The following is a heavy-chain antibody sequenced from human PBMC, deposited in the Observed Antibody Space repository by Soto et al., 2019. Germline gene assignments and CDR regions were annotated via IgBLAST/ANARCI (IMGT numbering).Heavy chain of an antibody. J-gene: IGHJ3*02. Sequence: EVQLVESGGGVVRPGGSLRLSCAASGFNFDDYAMSWVRQVPGKGLEWFSGITWNGRNTGYVDSVKGRFTISRDNAKNSLYLQMNSLRAEDTAFYYCVRVRAWLDGDYLGGDAFDIWGQGTMVTVSS. V-gene: IGHV3-20*04. CDR3: VRVRAWLDGDYLGGDAFDI. CDR1: GFNFDDYA. CDR2: ITWNGRNT. D-gene: IGHD4-17*01.